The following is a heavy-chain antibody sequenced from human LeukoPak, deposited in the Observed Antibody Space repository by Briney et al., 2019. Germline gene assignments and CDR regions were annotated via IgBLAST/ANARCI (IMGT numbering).Heavy chain of an antibody. V-gene: IGHV4-59*01. Sequence: KTSETLSLTCTVSGGSISSYYWSWIRQPPGKGLEWIGYIYYSGSTNYNLSLKSRVTISVDTSKNQFSLKLSSATAADTAVYYCARVGSSTNGEIDYWGQGTLVTVSS. CDR1: GGSISSYY. CDR3: ARVGSSTNGEIDY. J-gene: IGHJ4*02. D-gene: IGHD2-2*01. CDR2: IYYSGST.